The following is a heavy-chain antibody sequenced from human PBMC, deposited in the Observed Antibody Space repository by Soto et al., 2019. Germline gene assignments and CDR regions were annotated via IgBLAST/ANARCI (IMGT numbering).Heavy chain of an antibody. D-gene: IGHD1-1*01. CDR1: GYTFTSYG. J-gene: IGHJ4*02. CDR2: ISAHNGNT. Sequence: QVHLVQSGAEVKKPGASVKVSCKASGYTFTSYGITWVRQAPGQGLEWMGWISAHNGNTDYARKLQGRVIVTRDTSTSTAYMELRSLRSDDTAVYYCARGRYGDYWGQGALVTGSS. V-gene: IGHV1-18*01. CDR3: ARGRYGDY.